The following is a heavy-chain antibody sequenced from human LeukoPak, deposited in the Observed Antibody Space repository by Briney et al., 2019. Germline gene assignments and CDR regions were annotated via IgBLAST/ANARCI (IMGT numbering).Heavy chain of an antibody. D-gene: IGHD2-2*02. Sequence: ASVKVSCKASGYTFTSYSINWVRQATGQGLEWMGWMNPNSGDTGYAQKFQGRVTMTRSTSISTAYMELSSLRYEDTAVYYCVRGFCSTAGCYNWGQGTRVTVSS. CDR1: GYTFTSYS. CDR3: VRGFCSTAGCYN. J-gene: IGHJ4*02. V-gene: IGHV1-8*01. CDR2: MNPNSGDT.